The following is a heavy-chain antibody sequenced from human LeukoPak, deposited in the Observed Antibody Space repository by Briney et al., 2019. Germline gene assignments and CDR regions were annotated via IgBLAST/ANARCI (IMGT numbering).Heavy chain of an antibody. CDR1: GFTFSSSA. V-gene: IGHV3-21*01. J-gene: IGHJ5*02. D-gene: IGHD3-3*01. CDR3: ARDGGYYDFWSGYYTNWFDP. CDR2: ISSSSGYI. Sequence: GGSLRLSCAASGFTFSSSAMNWVRQAPGKGLEWVSSISSSSGYIYYADSVKGRFTISRDNAKNSLYLQMNSLRAEDTAVYYCARDGGYYDFWSGYYTNWFDPWGQGTLVTVSS.